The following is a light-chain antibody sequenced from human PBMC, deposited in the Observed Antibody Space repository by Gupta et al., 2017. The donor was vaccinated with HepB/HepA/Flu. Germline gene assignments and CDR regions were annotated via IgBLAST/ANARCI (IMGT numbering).Light chain of an antibody. J-gene: IGLJ3*02. CDR1: SSNIGSNF. CDR3: AAWDDSLRGVA. CDR2: PNN. V-gene: IGLV1-47*01. Sequence: QSVLTQPLSVSETPGQRVTISCFGGSSNIGSNFVYWYKHLPGTAPKLLIYPNNKRPSGVPDRFSGSKSGTSAFLAISGRRSEDEADYYCAAWDDSLRGVAFGGGTKLTVL.